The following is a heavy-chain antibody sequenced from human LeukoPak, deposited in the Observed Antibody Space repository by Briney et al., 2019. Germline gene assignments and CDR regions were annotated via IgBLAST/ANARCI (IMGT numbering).Heavy chain of an antibody. D-gene: IGHD6-13*01. CDR1: GFAFSVYA. CDR2: IWYDGSNK. J-gene: IGHJ5*02. CDR3: ARRAGDSSNLGGGWFDP. Sequence: PGGSLRLSCAASGFAFSVYAMHWVRQAPGKGLEWVAVIWYDGSNKYYADSVKGRFTISRDNSKNTLYLQMNSLRAEDTAVYYCARRAGDSSNLGGGWFDPWGQGTLVTVSS. V-gene: IGHV3-33*08.